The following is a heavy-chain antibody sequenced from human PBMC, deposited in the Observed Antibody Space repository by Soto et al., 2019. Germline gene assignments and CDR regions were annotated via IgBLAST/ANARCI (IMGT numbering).Heavy chain of an antibody. Sequence: GVSLRLSCSASGLTVSSSYMSWVRQAPGKGLQWVSVIYSAGSTYYANSVKGRFTISRDISTNMVYLQMSSLTDEDTAVYYCARDREQEYSSAILFDIWGQGDLVTVSS. CDR1: GLTVSSSY. CDR3: ARDREQEYSSAILFDI. J-gene: IGHJ4*02. V-gene: IGHV3-53*01. D-gene: IGHD5-18*01. CDR2: IYSAGST.